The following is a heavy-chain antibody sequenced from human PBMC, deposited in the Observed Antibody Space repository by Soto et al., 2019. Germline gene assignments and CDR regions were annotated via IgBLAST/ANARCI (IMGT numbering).Heavy chain of an antibody. Sequence: QVQLVQSGAEVKKPGASVKVSCKASGYTFTSYGISWVRQAPGQGLEWMGWNSAYNGNTNYAQKLQGRVTMTTDTSTRTAYMELRSLRSDDTAVYYCARGGYSRGWYERTSFDYWGQGTLVTVSS. V-gene: IGHV1-18*01. CDR3: ARGGYSRGWYERTSFDY. D-gene: IGHD6-19*01. CDR1: GYTFTSYG. J-gene: IGHJ4*02. CDR2: NSAYNGNT.